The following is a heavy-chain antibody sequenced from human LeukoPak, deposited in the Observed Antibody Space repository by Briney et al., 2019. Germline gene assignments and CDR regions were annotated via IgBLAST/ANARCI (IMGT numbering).Heavy chain of an antibody. CDR3: ARYQQLAPLDGMDV. CDR1: GGTFSSYA. V-gene: IGHV1-69*13. J-gene: IGHJ6*02. Sequence: SVKVSCKASGGTFSSYAISWVRQAPGQGLEWMGGIIPIFGTANYAQKFQGRVTITADESTSTAYMELSSLRSEDTAVYYCARYQQLAPLDGMDVWGQGTTVTVSS. D-gene: IGHD6-13*01. CDR2: IIPIFGTA.